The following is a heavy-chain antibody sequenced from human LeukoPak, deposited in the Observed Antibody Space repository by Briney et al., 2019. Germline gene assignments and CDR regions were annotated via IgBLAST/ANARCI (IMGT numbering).Heavy chain of an antibody. V-gene: IGHV4-34*01. CDR1: GGSFSGYY. CDR3: ARVGRGMIVVASFHYFDY. Sequence: PSETLSLTCAVYGGSFSGYYWSWIRQPPGKGLEWIGEINHSGSTNYNPSLKSRVTISVDTSKNQFSLELSSVTAADTAVYYCARVGRGMIVVASFHYFDYWGQGTLVTVSS. D-gene: IGHD3-22*01. J-gene: IGHJ4*02. CDR2: INHSGST.